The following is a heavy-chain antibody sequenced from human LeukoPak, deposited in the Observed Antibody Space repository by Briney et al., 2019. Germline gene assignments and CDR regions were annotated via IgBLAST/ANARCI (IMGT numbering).Heavy chain of an antibody. CDR3: ARDEAYSGYERDFDY. J-gene: IGHJ4*02. V-gene: IGHV3-48*01. CDR2: ISSSSSTI. CDR1: GFTFSSYS. D-gene: IGHD5-12*01. Sequence: ESGGGLVQPGGSLRLSCAASGFTFSSYSMNWVRQAPGKGLEWVSYISSSSSTIYYADSVKGRFTISRDNAKNSLYLQMNSLRAEDTAVYYCARDEAYSGYERDFDYWGQGTLVTVSS.